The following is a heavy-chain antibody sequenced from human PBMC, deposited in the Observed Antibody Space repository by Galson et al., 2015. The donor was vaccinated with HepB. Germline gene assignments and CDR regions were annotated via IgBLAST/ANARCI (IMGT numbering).Heavy chain of an antibody. D-gene: IGHD1-26*01. CDR1: GFTFSSYA. Sequence: SLRLSCAASGFTFSSYAMHWVRQAPGKGLGWVAVISYDGSNKYYADSVKGRFTISRDNSKNTLYLQMNSLRAEDTAVYYCARGSGSYSYYYGMDVWGQGTTVTVSS. J-gene: IGHJ6*02. V-gene: IGHV3-30-3*01. CDR3: ARGSGSYSYYYGMDV. CDR2: ISYDGSNK.